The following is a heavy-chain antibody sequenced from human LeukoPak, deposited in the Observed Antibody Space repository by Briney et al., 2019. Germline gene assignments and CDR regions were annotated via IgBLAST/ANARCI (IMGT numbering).Heavy chain of an antibody. CDR1: GGSISSGDYY. CDR2: IYYSGST. V-gene: IGHV4-30-4*08. Sequence: PSQTLSLTCTVSGGSISSGDYYWSWIRQPPGKGLEWIGYIYYSGSTYYNPSLKSRVTISVDTSKNQFSLKLSSVTAADTAVYYCARLDDSSGYYYYYYMDVWGKGTTVTVSS. J-gene: IGHJ6*03. CDR3: ARLDDSSGYYYYYYMDV. D-gene: IGHD3-22*01.